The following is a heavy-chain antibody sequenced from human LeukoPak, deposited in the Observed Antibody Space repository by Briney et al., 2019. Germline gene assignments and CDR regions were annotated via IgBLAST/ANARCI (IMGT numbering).Heavy chain of an antibody. J-gene: IGHJ4*02. CDR2: IYPGDSDT. D-gene: IGHD7-27*01. V-gene: IGHV5-51*01. Sequence: GESLKISCKGSGYSFTNYWIGWVRQMPGKGLEWMGIIYPGDSDTTYSPSFQGQVTISADKSISTAYLQWSSLKASDTAMYYCARRELGILYYFDYWGQGTLVTVSS. CDR1: GYSFTNYW. CDR3: ARRELGILYYFDY.